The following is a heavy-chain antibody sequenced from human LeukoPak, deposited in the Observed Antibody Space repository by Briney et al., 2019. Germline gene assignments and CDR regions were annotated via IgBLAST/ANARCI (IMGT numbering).Heavy chain of an antibody. D-gene: IGHD3-10*01. CDR2: IYYSGST. Sequence: SETLSLTCTVSGGSISSYYWSWIRQPPGKGLEWIGYIYYSGSTNYNPSLKSPVTISVDTSKNQFSLKLSSVTAADTAVYYCARVRVYYGSGSLDYWGQGTLVTASS. CDR1: GGSISSYY. V-gene: IGHV4-59*01. J-gene: IGHJ4*02. CDR3: ARVRVYYGSGSLDY.